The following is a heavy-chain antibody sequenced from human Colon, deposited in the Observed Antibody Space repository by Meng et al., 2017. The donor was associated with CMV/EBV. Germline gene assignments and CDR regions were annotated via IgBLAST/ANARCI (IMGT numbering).Heavy chain of an antibody. V-gene: IGHV3-23*01. J-gene: IGHJ4*02. CDR3: TKGLQYSDFWGVDS. CDR1: GFTFNSYA. Sequence: GGSLRLSCTASGFTFNSYALSWVRQPPGKGLQWVSAVTGSGARAYYADSVEGRFTISRDNSKNTVYLQMNSLRAEDTVVYYCTKGLQYSDFWGVDSWGQGTLVTVSS. CDR2: VTGSGARA. D-gene: IGHD3-3*01.